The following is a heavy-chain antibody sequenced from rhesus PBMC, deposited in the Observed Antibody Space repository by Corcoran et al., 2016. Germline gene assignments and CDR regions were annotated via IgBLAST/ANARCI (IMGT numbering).Heavy chain of an antibody. D-gene: IGHD3-28*01. Sequence: QVQLQESGPGLVEPSETLSLTCHVSGGSISSYYWSWIRQSPGEGLEWIGRIYGSSGSTTYNPSLTSRVSISRDTSKKQFSLKLSSVTAADTAVYYCARSSYDYDSGYYTQFDFWGQGVLVTVSS. CDR3: ARSSYDYDSGYYTQFDF. J-gene: IGHJ4*01. V-gene: IGHV4-147*01. CDR2: IYGSSGST. CDR1: GGSISSYY.